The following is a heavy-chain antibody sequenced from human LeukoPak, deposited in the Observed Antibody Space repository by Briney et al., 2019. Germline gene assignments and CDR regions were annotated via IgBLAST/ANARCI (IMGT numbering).Heavy chain of an antibody. J-gene: IGHJ4*02. Sequence: PGRSLRLSYAASGFTFSSYGMHWVRQAPGKGLEWVAVIWYDGSNKYYADSVKGRFTISRGNSKNTLYLQMNSLRAEDTAVYYCAREAYSSGFDWGQGTLVTVSS. CDR1: GFTFSSYG. CDR3: AREAYSSGFD. D-gene: IGHD6-19*01. V-gene: IGHV3-33*01. CDR2: IWYDGSNK.